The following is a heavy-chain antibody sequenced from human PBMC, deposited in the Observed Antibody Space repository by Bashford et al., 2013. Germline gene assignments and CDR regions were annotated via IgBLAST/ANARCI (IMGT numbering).Heavy chain of an antibody. CDR3: ASPLVGEGGFSQDY. V-gene: IGHV3-21*01. D-gene: IGHD2-21*01. Sequence: VRQAPGKGLEWVSSISSSSSYIYYADSVKGRFTISRDNAKNSLYLQMNSLRAEDTAVYYCASPLVGEGGFSQDYWGQGTLVTVSS. J-gene: IGHJ4*02. CDR2: ISSSSSYI.